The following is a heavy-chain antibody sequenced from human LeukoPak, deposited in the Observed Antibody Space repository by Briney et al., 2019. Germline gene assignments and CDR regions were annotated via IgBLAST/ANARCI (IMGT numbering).Heavy chain of an antibody. D-gene: IGHD3-3*01. CDR3: ARRGITIFGVAKEFDY. CDR2: ISAYNGNT. CDR1: GYTFTSYG. J-gene: IGHJ4*02. V-gene: IGHV1-18*01. Sequence: ASVKVSCKASGYTFTSYGISWVRQAPGQGLEWMGWISAYNGNTNYAQKFQGRVTITRNTSISTAYMELSSLRSEDTAVYYCARRGITIFGVAKEFDYWGQGTLVTVSS.